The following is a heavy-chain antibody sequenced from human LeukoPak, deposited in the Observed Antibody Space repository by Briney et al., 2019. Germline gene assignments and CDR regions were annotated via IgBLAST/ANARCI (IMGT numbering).Heavy chain of an antibody. J-gene: IGHJ4*02. CDR3: ARHISAPIYDFWSGSTGFDY. Sequence: XTTYYNPSLKSRVTISVDTSKNQFSLKLSSVTAADTAVYYCARHISAPIYDFWSGSTGFDYWGQGTLVTVSS. D-gene: IGHD3-3*01. CDR2: XTT. V-gene: IGHV4-30-2*03.